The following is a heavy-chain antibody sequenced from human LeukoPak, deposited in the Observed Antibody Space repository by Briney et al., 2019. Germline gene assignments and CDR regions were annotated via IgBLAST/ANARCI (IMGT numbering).Heavy chain of an antibody. D-gene: IGHD5-12*01. V-gene: IGHV3-15*01. CDR1: GFTFSNAW. Sequence: PGGSLRLSCAASGFTFSNAWMSWVRQAPGKGLEWVGRIKSKTDGGTTDYAAPVKGRFTISRDDSKNTLYLQMNSLKTKDTAVYYCTTTPSGYSGYDSDFDYWGQGTLVTVSS. CDR3: TTTPSGYSGYDSDFDY. CDR2: IKSKTDGGTT. J-gene: IGHJ4*02.